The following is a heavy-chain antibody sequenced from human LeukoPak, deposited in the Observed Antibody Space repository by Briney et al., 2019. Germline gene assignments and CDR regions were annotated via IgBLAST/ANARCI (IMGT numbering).Heavy chain of an antibody. D-gene: IGHD3-9*01. CDR3: AKDLRYFDWLQEGLYFQH. J-gene: IGHJ1*01. CDR2: ISGSGGST. CDR1: GFTFSSYA. Sequence: GGSLRLSCAASGFTFSSYAMSWVRQAPGKGLEWVSAISGSGGSTYYADSVKGRFTISRDNSENTLYLQMNSLRAEDTAVYYCAKDLRYFDWLQEGLYFQHWGQGTLVTVSS. V-gene: IGHV3-23*01.